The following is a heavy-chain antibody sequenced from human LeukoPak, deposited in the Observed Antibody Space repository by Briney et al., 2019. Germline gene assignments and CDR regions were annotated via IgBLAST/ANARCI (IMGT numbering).Heavy chain of an antibody. CDR3: AKDPMVRGATYDY. D-gene: IGHD3-10*01. J-gene: IGHJ4*02. CDR1: GFTFRRYA. Sequence: GGSLRLSCAASGFTFRRYAMTWVRQAPGKGLEWVSAISGSGSTYYADSVKGRFTISRDNSKDTLYLQMNSLRAEDTAVYYCAKDPMVRGATYDYWGQGTLVTVSS. V-gene: IGHV3-23*01. CDR2: ISGSGST.